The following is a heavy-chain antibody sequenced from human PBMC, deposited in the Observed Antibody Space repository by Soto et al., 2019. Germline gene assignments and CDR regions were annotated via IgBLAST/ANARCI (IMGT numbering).Heavy chain of an antibody. J-gene: IGHJ6*03. CDR2: IFYSGST. CDR1: GGSINNFY. V-gene: IGHV4-59*08. Sequence: PSETLSLTCTVSGGSINNFYWNWLRQPPGRGLEWIGHIFYSGSTNYNPSLKSRVTISIDTSKNQFSLKLSSVTAADTAVYYCARPKSWFGEVDVWGKGTTVTVS. D-gene: IGHD3-10*01. CDR3: ARPKSWFGEVDV.